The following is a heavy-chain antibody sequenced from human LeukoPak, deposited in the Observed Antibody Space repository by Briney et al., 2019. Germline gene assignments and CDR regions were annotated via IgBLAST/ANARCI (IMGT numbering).Heavy chain of an antibody. CDR2: IYYSGST. D-gene: IGHD6-19*01. J-gene: IGHJ4*02. Sequence: TPSETLSLTCTVSGGSISSYYWSWIRQPPGKGLEWIGYIYYSGSTNYNPSLKSRVTISVDTSKNQFSLKLSSVTAADTAVYYCAREEAVAGYFDYWGQGTLVTVSS. CDR3: AREEAVAGYFDY. V-gene: IGHV4-59*12. CDR1: GGSISSYY.